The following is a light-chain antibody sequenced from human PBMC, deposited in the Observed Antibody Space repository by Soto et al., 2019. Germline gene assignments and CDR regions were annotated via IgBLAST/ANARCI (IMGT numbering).Light chain of an antibody. V-gene: IGKV1-16*02. Sequence: DIQTTQSPSSLSASVGDTVTITCRASQGINNFLAWFQQKPGKAPKSLIYGASSLQSGVPSKFSGSGSDTGFTLTISSLQPEDSATYFCQQYHSYPVTFGGGTKVEIK. CDR1: QGINNF. CDR3: QQYHSYPVT. CDR2: GAS. J-gene: IGKJ4*01.